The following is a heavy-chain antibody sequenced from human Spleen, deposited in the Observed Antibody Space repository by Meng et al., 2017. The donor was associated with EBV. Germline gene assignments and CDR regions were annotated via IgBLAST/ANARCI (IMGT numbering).Heavy chain of an antibody. V-gene: IGHV1-18*01. CDR2: MSAYNGNT. CDR3: ARDLDRYGDYVGY. CDR1: GYNFNDYG. J-gene: IGHJ4*02. Sequence: QVQLVGSGGGEKKHGDSVRVSCKASGYNFNDYGITWVRQAPGQGLEWVGWMSAYNGNTNYAQNLRGRVTLTTDTSTSTAYMELRSLRSDDTAMYYCARDLDRYGDYVGYWGQGTLVTVSS. D-gene: IGHD4-17*01.